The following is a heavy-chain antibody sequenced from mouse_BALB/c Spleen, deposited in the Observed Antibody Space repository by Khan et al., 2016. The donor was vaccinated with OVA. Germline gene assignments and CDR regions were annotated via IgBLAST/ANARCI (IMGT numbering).Heavy chain of an antibody. Sequence: VQLQQSGAELARPGASVKMSCKASGYTFISYTIHWIKKRPGQGLEWIGYINPSNGYTNYNQKFKDKATLTTDKSSTTAYLQLSSLTSDDSAVYNCVRDGAYHRNDGWFAYWDQGTLVTVSA. V-gene: IGHV1-4*01. CDR1: GYTFISYT. CDR2: INPSNGYT. CDR3: VRDGAYHRNDGWFAY. D-gene: IGHD2-14*01. J-gene: IGHJ3*01.